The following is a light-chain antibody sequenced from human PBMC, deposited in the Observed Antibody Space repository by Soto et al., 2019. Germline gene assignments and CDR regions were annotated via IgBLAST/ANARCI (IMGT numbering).Light chain of an antibody. V-gene: IGKV1-39*01. CDR2: AAS. CDR1: QSIISY. CDR3: LQDYGDSWT. J-gene: IGKJ1*01. Sequence: DIQMTQSRSSLASWVGDTVTITFPASQSIISYLTWYQQKPWQAPKLVIYAASNLYTGVPSRFSGRRSGTEFTLTISSLQPEDFASYYCLQDYGDSWTFGQGSKVDI.